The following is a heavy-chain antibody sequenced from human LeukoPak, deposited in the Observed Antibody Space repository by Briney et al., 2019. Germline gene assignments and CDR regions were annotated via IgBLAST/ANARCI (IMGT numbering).Heavy chain of an antibody. V-gene: IGHV4-4*07. J-gene: IGHJ5*02. CDR2: IYTSGST. CDR1: GGSMSSYY. Sequence: PSETLSLTCSVSGGSMSSYYWSWIRQSPGKGLEWIGRIYTSGSTNYSPSLKSRVTMSVDTSKNQFSLKLSSVTAAGTAVYYCARGQYHNWFDPWGQGTLVTVSS. D-gene: IGHD2-2*01. CDR3: ARGQYHNWFDP.